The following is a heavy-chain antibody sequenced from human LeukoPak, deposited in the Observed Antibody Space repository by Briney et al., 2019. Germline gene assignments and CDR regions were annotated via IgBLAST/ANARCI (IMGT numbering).Heavy chain of an antibody. CDR2: ISGSGGST. V-gene: IGHV3-23*01. D-gene: IGHD2-2*01. J-gene: IGHJ5*02. CDR1: GFTFSSYG. CDR3: AKIGRGIVVVPAAMFWFDP. Sequence: GGSLRLSCAASGFTFSSYGMSWVRQAPGKGLEWVSAISGSGGSTYYADSVKGRFTISRDNSKNTLYLQMNSLRAEDTAVYYCAKIGRGIVVVPAAMFWFDPWGQGTLVTVP.